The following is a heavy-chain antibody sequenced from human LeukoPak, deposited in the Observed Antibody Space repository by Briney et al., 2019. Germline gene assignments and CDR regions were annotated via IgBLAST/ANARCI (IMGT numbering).Heavy chain of an antibody. CDR3: ARRGNSSGWYWYYFDY. CDR2: INHSGST. J-gene: IGHJ4*02. Sequence: SETLSLTCAVYGGSFSGYYWSWIRQPPGKGLEWIGEINHSGSTNYNPSLKSRVTISVDTSKNQFSLKLSSVTAADTAVYYCARRGNSSGWYWYYFDYWGQGTLVTVSS. D-gene: IGHD6-19*01. CDR1: GGSFSGYY. V-gene: IGHV4-34*01.